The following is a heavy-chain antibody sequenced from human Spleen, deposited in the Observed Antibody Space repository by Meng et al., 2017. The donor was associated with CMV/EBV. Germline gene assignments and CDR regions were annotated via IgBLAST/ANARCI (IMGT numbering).Heavy chain of an antibody. CDR2: INHSGST. V-gene: IGHV4-34*01. CDR3: ARGRKGFDP. D-gene: IGHD1-14*01. CDR1: GGSFSTYY. Sequence: TLSLTCAVSGGSFSTYYWNWIRQPPGRGLEWMGEINHSGSTNYNPSLKSRVTISIDMSKNQFSLNLTSVTAADTAVYYCARGRKGFDPWGQGTLVTVSS. J-gene: IGHJ5*02.